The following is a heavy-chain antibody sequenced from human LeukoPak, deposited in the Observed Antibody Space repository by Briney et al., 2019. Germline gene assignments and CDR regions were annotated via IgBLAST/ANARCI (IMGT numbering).Heavy chain of an antibody. D-gene: IGHD6-19*01. CDR3: ARDHSSGRSPYYYYYDLDV. CDR2: IWYDGGKK. CDR1: GFTFSSYA. V-gene: IGHV3-33*08. J-gene: IGHJ6*02. Sequence: GGSLRLSCVASGFTFSSYAMSWVRQAPGRGLEWVALIWYDGGKKFYADSVKGRFTISRDTSKNTLYLQMSSLRAEDTAVYYCARDHSSGRSPYYYYYDLDVWGQGTTVTVSS.